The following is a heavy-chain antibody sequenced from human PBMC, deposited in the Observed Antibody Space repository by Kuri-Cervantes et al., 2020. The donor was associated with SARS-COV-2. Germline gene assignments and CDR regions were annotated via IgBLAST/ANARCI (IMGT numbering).Heavy chain of an antibody. CDR2: ISSSGSTI. V-gene: IGHV3-11*04. CDR3: IKEGYSYAFEY. J-gene: IGHJ4*02. D-gene: IGHD5-18*01. CDR1: GFTFSDYY. Sequence: GESLKISCAASGFTFSDYYMSWIRQAPGKGLEWVSYISSSGSTIYYADSVKGRFTISRDNAKNSLYLQMNSLRAEDTAVYYCIKEGYSYAFEYWGQGTLVTVSS.